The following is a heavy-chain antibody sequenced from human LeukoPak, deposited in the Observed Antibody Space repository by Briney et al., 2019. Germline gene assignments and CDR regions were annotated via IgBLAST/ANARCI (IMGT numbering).Heavy chain of an antibody. V-gene: IGHV3-20*04. CDR2: INWNGGST. CDR1: GFTFDDYG. CDR3: ARVYDSSGYYWGAFDF. Sequence: GGSLRLSCAASGFTFDDYGMSWVRQAPGKGLEWVSGINWNGGSTGYADSVKGRFTISRDNAKNSLYLQMNSLRAEDTALYYCARVYDSSGYYWGAFDFWGQGTMVTVSS. J-gene: IGHJ3*01. D-gene: IGHD3-22*01.